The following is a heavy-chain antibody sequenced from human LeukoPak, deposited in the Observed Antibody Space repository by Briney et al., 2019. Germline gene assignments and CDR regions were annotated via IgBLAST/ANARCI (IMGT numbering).Heavy chain of an antibody. CDR2: INHSGST. CDR3: ARGPHNYYDSSGSYPD. D-gene: IGHD3-22*01. J-gene: IGHJ4*02. V-gene: IGHV4-34*01. CDR1: GGSFSGYY. Sequence: SETLSLTCAVYGGSFSGYYWSWIRQPPGKGLEWIGEINHSGSTNYNPSLKSRVTISVGTSKNQFSLKLSSVTAADTAVYYCARGPHNYYDSSGSYPDWGQGTLVTVSS.